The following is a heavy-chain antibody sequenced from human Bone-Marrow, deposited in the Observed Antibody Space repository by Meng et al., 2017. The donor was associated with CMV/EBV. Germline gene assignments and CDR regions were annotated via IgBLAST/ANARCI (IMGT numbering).Heavy chain of an antibody. CDR2: INPKSGDT. V-gene: IGHV1-2*02. Sequence: ASVKVSCKASGYTFTGFFVHWVRQAPGQGLEWMGWINPKSGDTDSPQKFQGRVTVTRDTSINTAYIELTRLRSDDTAAYYCARGRAVSGNLRFYFDYWGQGTLVTGSS. CDR1: GYTFTGFF. CDR3: ARGRAVSGNLRFYFDY. D-gene: IGHD6-19*01. J-gene: IGHJ4*02.